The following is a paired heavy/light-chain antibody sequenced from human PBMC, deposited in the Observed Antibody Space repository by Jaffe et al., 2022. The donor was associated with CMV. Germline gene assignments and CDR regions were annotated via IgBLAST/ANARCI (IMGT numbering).Light chain of an antibody. CDR3: QSYDPSLSVRVV. J-gene: IGLJ2*01. CDR2: GNN. Sequence: QSVLTQPPSVSGAPGQRVTISCTGSSSNIGAGFHVHWYQQLPGTGPKVLIYGNNNRPSGVPDRFSGSRSGTSASLTIAGLQAEDEADYYCQSYDPSLSVRVVFGGGTKLTVL. V-gene: IGLV1-40*01. CDR1: SSNIGAGFH.
Heavy chain of an antibody. CDR1: GFRFGDYA. J-gene: IGHJ6*03. CDR3: ARSPVDCSDVRCSPVYYYYYYMDV. CDR2: VRSTVYGGTT. V-gene: IGHV3-49*04. Sequence: EVELVESGGGLVQPGRSLTLACTASGFRFGDYAMSWVRQAPGKGLDWIGLVRSTVYGGTTEYAASVKGKFTISRDDSRGIAYLQMDSLKTEDTAVYYCARSPVDCSDVRCSPVYYYYYYMDVWGKGTTVTVSS. D-gene: IGHD2-15*01.